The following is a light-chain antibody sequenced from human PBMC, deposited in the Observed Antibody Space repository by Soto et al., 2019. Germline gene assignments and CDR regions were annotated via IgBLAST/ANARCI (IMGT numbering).Light chain of an antibody. CDR1: SSNIGAGYD. CDR2: EVT. Sequence: QSVLTQPPSVSGAPGQRVTISCTGSSSNIGAGYDVHWYQHLPGTAPKLMIYEVTIRPSGVSDRFSGSKSGNTASLTVSGLQAEDEADYYCSSYTGGNPSYVFGTGTKLTVL. CDR3: SSYTGGNPSYV. V-gene: IGLV1-40*01. J-gene: IGLJ1*01.